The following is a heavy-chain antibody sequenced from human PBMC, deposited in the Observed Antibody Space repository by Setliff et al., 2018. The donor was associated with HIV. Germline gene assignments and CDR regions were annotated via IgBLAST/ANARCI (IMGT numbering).Heavy chain of an antibody. J-gene: IGHJ3*01. D-gene: IGHD3-16*01. CDR1: GYTFTDYY. CDR3: ARDDGGYNYAEAFDV. Sequence: GASVKVSCKASGYTFTDYYIHWVRQAPGQGLEWMGWINSASGGTNYAQNFQGRVTVTRDTSINTAYVELNSLKSDDTAVHYCARDDGGYNYAEAFDVWGQGTMVTVSS. V-gene: IGHV1-2*02. CDR2: INSASGGT.